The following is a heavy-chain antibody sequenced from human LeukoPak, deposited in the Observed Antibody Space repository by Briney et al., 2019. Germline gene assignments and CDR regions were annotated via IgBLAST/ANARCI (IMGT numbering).Heavy chain of an antibody. D-gene: IGHD2-15*01. CDR3: ARDPQYCSGGSCYSFDY. CDR2: IISSSSYI. J-gene: IGHJ4*02. Sequence: KTGGSLRLSCAASGFTFSTYSVNWVRQAPGKGLEWVSSIISSSSYIYYADSVKGRFTISRDNAKNSLYLQMNSLRAEDTAVYYCARDPQYCSGGSCYSFDYWGQGTLVTVSS. V-gene: IGHV3-21*01. CDR1: GFTFSTYS.